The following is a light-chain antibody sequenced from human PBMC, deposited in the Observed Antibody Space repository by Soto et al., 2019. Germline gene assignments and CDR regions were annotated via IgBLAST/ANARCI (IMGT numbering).Light chain of an antibody. CDR1: QSVSSSY. CDR2: GAS. CDR3: HQYDNAPQT. J-gene: IGKJ2*01. V-gene: IGKV3-20*01. Sequence: EIVITQSPGTLSVSPGERVTLSCRASQSVSSSYLAWYQQKPGQAPRVLIYGASKRATGIPDRFSGSGSGTDFSLTSSRLEPEDFAVYYCHQYDNAPQTYGQGTKVDIK.